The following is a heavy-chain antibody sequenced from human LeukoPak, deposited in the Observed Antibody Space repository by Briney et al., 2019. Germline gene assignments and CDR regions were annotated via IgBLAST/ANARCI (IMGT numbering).Heavy chain of an antibody. V-gene: IGHV4-38-2*02. D-gene: IGHD1-26*01. CDR1: HYSISSGYY. Sequence: PSETLSLTCTVSHYSISSGYYWGWIRQPPGKGLEWIGSIYHSGSTYYNPSLKSRVTISVDTSKNQFSLKLSSVTAADTAVYYCARHSGGTYYVSLDPWGQGTLVTVSS. J-gene: IGHJ5*02. CDR2: IYHSGST. CDR3: ARHSGGTYYVSLDP.